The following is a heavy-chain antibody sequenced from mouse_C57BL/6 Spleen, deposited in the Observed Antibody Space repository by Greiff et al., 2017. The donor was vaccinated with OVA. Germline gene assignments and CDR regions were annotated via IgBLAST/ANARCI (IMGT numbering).Heavy chain of an antibody. CDR1: GFTFSSYA. D-gene: IGHD1-1*01. CDR3: ARDRSYYEFYYAMDY. CDR2: ISDGGSYT. V-gene: IGHV5-4*01. J-gene: IGHJ4*01. Sequence: EVQGVESGGGLVKPGGSLKLSCAASGFTFSSYAMSWVRQTPEKRLEWVATISDGGSYTYYPDNVQGRFTISRDNAKNNLYLQMSHLKSEDKAMYCCARDRSYYEFYYAMDYWGQGTSVTVSS.